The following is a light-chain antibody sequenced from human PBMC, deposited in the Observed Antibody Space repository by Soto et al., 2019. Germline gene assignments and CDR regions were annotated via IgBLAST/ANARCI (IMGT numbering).Light chain of an antibody. CDR2: AAF. J-gene: IGKJ1*01. CDR3: QQSSSLPRT. V-gene: IGKV1-39*01. CDR1: QSISTY. Sequence: DIQMTQSPASVSASVGDSVTITCRASQSISTYLNWYQQKPGKAPKLLISAAFSLQSGVPSRFSGSGSETDFTLTISSLQPEDIATYSCQQSSSLPRTFGQGTKVEIK.